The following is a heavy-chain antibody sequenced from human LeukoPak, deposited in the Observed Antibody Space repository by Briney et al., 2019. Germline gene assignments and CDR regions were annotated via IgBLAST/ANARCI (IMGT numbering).Heavy chain of an antibody. CDR3: TTDQADTAMPSGY. CDR2: IKSKTDGGTT. J-gene: IGHJ4*02. Sequence: PGGSLRLSCAASGFTFSNAWMSWVRQAPGKGLEWVGRIKSKTDGGTTDYAAPVKARFTISRDDSKNTLYLQMNSLKTEDTAVYYCTTDQADTAMPSGYWGQGTLVTVSS. D-gene: IGHD5-18*01. V-gene: IGHV3-15*01. CDR1: GFTFSNAW.